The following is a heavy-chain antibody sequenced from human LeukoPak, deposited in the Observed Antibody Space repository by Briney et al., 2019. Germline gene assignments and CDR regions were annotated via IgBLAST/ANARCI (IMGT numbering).Heavy chain of an antibody. CDR3: ARDRGYSYAHPLDF. D-gene: IGHD5-18*01. CDR1: GFTFSSYS. Sequence: PGGSLRLSCAASGFTFSSYSMNWVRQAPGKGLEWVSSISSSSSYIYYADSVKGRFTISRDNSKNTLYLQMNSLRAEDTAVYYCARDRGYSYAHPLDFWGQGTLVTVSS. V-gene: IGHV3-21*01. CDR2: ISSSSSYI. J-gene: IGHJ4*02.